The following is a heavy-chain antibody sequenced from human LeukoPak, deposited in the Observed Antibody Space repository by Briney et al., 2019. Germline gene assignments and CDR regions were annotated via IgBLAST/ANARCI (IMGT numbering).Heavy chain of an antibody. CDR3: AKAGTYYYYMDV. V-gene: IGHV3-49*03. Sequence: PGWALRLSCTASGFTFGDYAMSWLRQAPGQGLEGVGFIRSKAYSGTTEYAASVKGRFNISRDDSKTTLYLQMNSLRAEDTAVYYCAKAGTYYYYMDVWGKGTTVTISS. D-gene: IGHD6-13*01. J-gene: IGHJ6*03. CDR2: IRSKAYSGTT. CDR1: GFTFGDYA.